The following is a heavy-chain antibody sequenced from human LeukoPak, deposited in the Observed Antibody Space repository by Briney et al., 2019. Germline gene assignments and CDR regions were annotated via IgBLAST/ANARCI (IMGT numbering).Heavy chain of an antibody. CDR3: ANDGAYYDSNTDAFDT. V-gene: IGHV3-30*18. CDR1: GFTFSSYG. J-gene: IGHJ3*02. CDR2: ISYDGSNK. Sequence: GGSLRLSCAASGFTFSSYGMHWVRQAPGKGLEWVAVISYDGSNKYYADSVKGRFTISRDNSKNTLYLQMNSLRAEDTAVYYCANDGAYYDSNTDAFDTWGQGTMVTVSS. D-gene: IGHD3-22*01.